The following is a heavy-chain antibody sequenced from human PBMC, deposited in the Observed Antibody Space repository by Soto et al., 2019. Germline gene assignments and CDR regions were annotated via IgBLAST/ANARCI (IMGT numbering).Heavy chain of an antibody. D-gene: IGHD2-15*01. J-gene: IGHJ4*02. CDR3: ASVVVGATRQTGSDH. Sequence: PSETLSLTCTVSHGSITSGDYFWAWIRQPPGKGLEFIGSVHSSGGTYYSPSLQSRASISIDKSRNQFSLKLTSVNAGDTAVYFCASVVVGATRQTGSDHWGQGTLVTVSS. CDR2: VHSSGGT. CDR1: HGSITSGDYF. V-gene: IGHV4-39*01.